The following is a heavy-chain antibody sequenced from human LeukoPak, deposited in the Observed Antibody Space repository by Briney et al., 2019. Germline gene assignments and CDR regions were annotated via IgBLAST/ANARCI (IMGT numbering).Heavy chain of an antibody. CDR1: GFTLSDYY. Sequence: PEGPLRLSCAASGFTLSDYYMSWIRQATGKGLEWVSYISSSGSTIYYADSVQGRFTISRDHAKNSLYLQMNSLRAEDTAVYYCARADTYFFDYWGQGTVVSVSS. CDR2: ISSSGSTI. J-gene: IGHJ4*02. D-gene: IGHD3-16*01. CDR3: ARADTYFFDY. V-gene: IGHV3-11*01.